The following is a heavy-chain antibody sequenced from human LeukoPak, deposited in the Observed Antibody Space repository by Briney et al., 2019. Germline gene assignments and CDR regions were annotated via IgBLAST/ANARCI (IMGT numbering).Heavy chain of an antibody. V-gene: IGHV1-2*02. CDR2: INPNSGGT. CDR3: ARGRQLLWFGELLYPVGAFDI. Sequence: ASVKVSCKASGYTFTGYYMHWVRQAPGQGLEWMGWINPNSGGTNYAQKFQGRVTMTRDTPISTAYMELSRLRSDDTAVYYCARGRQLLWFGELLYPVGAFDIWGQGTMVTVSS. CDR1: GYTFTGYY. D-gene: IGHD3-10*01. J-gene: IGHJ3*02.